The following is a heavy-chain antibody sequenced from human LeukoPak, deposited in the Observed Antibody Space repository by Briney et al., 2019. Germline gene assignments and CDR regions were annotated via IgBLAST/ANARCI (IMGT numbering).Heavy chain of an antibody. CDR1: GGTFSSYA. Sequence: SVKVSCKASGGTFSSYAISWVRQAPGQGLEWMGGIIPIFGTANYAQKFQGRVTITTDESTSTAYMELSSLRSEDTAVYYCAGGGEAYYYDTSGYYLYYYWGQGTLVTVSS. J-gene: IGHJ4*02. V-gene: IGHV1-69*05. D-gene: IGHD3-22*01. CDR2: IIPIFGTA. CDR3: AGGGEAYYYDTSGYYLYYY.